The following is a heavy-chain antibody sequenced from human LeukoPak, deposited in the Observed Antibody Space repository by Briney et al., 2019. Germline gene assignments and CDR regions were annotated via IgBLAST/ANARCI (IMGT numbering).Heavy chain of an antibody. Sequence: PSETLSLTCTVSGGSISSSSYYWGWIRQPPGKGLEWIGSIYYSGSTYYNPSLKSRVTISVDTSKNQFSLKLSSVTAADTAVYYCARCTRNDFWSDKTCGPYDYWGQGTLVTVSS. J-gene: IGHJ4*02. V-gene: IGHV4-39*01. CDR2: IYYSGST. CDR1: GGSISSSSYY. D-gene: IGHD3-3*01. CDR3: ARCTRNDFWSDKTCGPYDY.